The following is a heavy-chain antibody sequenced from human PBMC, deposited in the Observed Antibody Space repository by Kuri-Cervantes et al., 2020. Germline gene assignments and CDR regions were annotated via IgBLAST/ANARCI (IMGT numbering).Heavy chain of an antibody. CDR1: GFTFSSCW. CDR3: ARGEWGAAAGTYLPYYYYYGMDV. V-gene: IGHV3-7*01. D-gene: IGHD6-13*01. Sequence: GGSLRLSCSGSGFTFSSCWMSWVRQAPGKGLEWVANINPDGSEMYYVDSVKGRFTISRDNAKNSLYLQMNSLRAEDTAVYYCARGEWGAAAGTYLPYYYYYGMDVWGQGTTVTVSS. CDR2: INPDGSEM. J-gene: IGHJ6*02.